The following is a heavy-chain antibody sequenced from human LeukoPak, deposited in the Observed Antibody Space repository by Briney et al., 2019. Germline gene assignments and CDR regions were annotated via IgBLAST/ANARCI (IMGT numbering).Heavy chain of an antibody. J-gene: IGHJ4*02. CDR2: TNSDGSTT. CDR1: GFTFSSYW. Sequence: TGGSLRLSCAAPGFTFSSYWMHWVRQAPGKGLVWVSGTNSDGSTTAYADSVKGRFTISRDNAKNTLYLQMNSLRAEDTAVYYCATNIVGPTLDYWGQGTLVTVSP. D-gene: IGHD1-26*01. CDR3: ATNIVGPTLDY. V-gene: IGHV3-74*01.